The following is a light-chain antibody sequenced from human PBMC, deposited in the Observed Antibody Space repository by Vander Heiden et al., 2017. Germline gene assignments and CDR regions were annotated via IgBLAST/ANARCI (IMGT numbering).Light chain of an antibody. V-gene: IGKV1-39*01. CDR1: QSISSY. Sequence: DIQMTQSPSSLSASVGDRVTITCRASQSISSYLNWYQQKPGKAPKLLIYAASSLQSGVPSRFSGSGYGTDFTLTISSLQPEDFATYYCQQSYSTPPTTFGPGTRLEIK. CDR3: QQSYSTPPTT. CDR2: AAS. J-gene: IGKJ5*01.